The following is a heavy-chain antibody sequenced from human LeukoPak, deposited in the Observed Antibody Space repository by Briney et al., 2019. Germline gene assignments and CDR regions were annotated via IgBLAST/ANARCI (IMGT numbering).Heavy chain of an antibody. V-gene: IGHV1-2*02. J-gene: IGHJ5*02. CDR2: INPNSGGT. CDR1: GYTFTGYY. D-gene: IGHD6-13*01. Sequence: GASVKVSCKASGYTFTGYYMHWVRQAPGQGLEWMGWINPNSGGTNYAQKFQGRVTMTRDTSISTAYMELSRLRSDDTAVYYCAIADQPMYSSSWYNWFDPWGQGTLVTVSS. CDR3: AIADQPMYSSSWYNWFDP.